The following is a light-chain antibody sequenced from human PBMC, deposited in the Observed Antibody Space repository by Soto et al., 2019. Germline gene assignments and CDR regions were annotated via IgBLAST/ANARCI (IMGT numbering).Light chain of an antibody. CDR3: SSYTSSSTYGV. V-gene: IGLV2-14*01. J-gene: IGLJ2*01. CDR2: DVS. CDR1: SSDVGGYNY. Sequence: QSALTQPASVSGSPGQSITISCTGTSSDVGGYNYVSWYQQHPGKAPKLMIYDVSNRPSGVSNRFSGSKSGNTASLTISGVQAEDEDDYYCSSYTSSSTYGVFGGGTKLTVL.